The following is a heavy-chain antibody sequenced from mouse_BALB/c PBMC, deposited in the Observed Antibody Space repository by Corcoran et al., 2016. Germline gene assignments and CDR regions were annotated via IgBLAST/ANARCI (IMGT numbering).Heavy chain of an antibody. CDR3: ARLDY. Sequence: QIQLVQSGPELKKPGETVKISCKASGYTFTNYGMNRVKQAPGKGLKWMGWINTYTGEPTYADDFKGRFAFSLETSASTAYLQINNLKNEDTATYFCARLDYWGQGTTLTVSS. CDR2: INTYTGEP. J-gene: IGHJ2*01. CDR1: GYTFTNYG. V-gene: IGHV9-3-1*01.